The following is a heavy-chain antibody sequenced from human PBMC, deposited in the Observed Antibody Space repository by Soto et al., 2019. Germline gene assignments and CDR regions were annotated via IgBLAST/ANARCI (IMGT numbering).Heavy chain of an antibody. V-gene: IGHV4-59*08. D-gene: IGHD7-27*01. CDR2: IYYGGST. CDR1: GDSISTDY. J-gene: IGHJ4*02. CDR3: AKNWNWGSLVH. Sequence: QVHLQESGPGLVKPSETLSLTCTVCGDSISTDYWSWIRQSPGKGLEWIGFIYYGGSTNYNPSLKSRVTISVDTPKNQFSLKLSSVTAADTAVYYCAKNWNWGSLVHWGQGTLVTVSS.